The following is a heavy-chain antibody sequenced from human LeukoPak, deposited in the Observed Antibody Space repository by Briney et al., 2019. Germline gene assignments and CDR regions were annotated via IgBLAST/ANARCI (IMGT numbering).Heavy chain of an antibody. CDR3: ARGREEQWLLHSYYFDY. J-gene: IGHJ4*02. V-gene: IGHV3-30-3*01. D-gene: IGHD6-19*01. CDR2: ISYDGSNK. Sequence: GRSLRLSCAASGFTFSSYAMHWVRQAPGKGLEWVAVISYDGSNKYYADSVKGRFTISRDNSKNTLYLQMNSLRAVDTAVYYCARGREEQWLLHSYYFDYWGQGTLVTVSS. CDR1: GFTFSSYA.